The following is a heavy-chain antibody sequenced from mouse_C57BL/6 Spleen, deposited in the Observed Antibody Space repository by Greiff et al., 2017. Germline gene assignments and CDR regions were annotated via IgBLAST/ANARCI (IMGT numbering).Heavy chain of an antibody. Sequence: SGYSFTDYNMYWVKQSTGKSLEGIGVINPNYGTTSYNQKFKGKATFTVYQSSNTADTQLNSLTSEESAVYYCAREERDAMDYRGQGTSVTVSS. CDR3: AREERDAMDY. CDR1: GYSFTDYN. V-gene: IGHV1-39*01. CDR2: INPNYGTT. J-gene: IGHJ4*01.